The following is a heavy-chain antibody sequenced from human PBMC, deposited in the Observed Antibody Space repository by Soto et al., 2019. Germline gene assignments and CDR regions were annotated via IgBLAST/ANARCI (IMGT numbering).Heavy chain of an antibody. V-gene: IGHV3-23*01. D-gene: IGHD3-10*01. CDR2: VSANGQGI. Sequence: GGSLRLSCAASGFTFSSYAMSWVRQAPGKGLEWVSAVSANGQGIYYADSVRGRFTISRDNSKNTVFLHMDSLRAEDTAVYYCAKDRDYPRDYFHYWGQGTLLTVSS. CDR3: AKDRDYPRDYFHY. J-gene: IGHJ4*02. CDR1: GFTFSSYA.